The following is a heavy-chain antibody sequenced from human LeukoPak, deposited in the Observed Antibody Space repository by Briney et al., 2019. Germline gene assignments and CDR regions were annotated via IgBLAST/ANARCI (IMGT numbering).Heavy chain of an antibody. CDR3: AKGGPTVTTPRSYMDV. Sequence: GGSLRLSCAASGFTFSSYGMHWVRQAPGKGLEWVAVIWYDGSNKYYADSVKGRFTISRDNSKNTLYLQMNSLRAEDTAVYYCAKGGPTVTTPRSYMDVWGKGTTVTVSS. J-gene: IGHJ6*03. CDR2: IWYDGSNK. CDR1: GFTFSSYG. V-gene: IGHV3-33*06. D-gene: IGHD4-11*01.